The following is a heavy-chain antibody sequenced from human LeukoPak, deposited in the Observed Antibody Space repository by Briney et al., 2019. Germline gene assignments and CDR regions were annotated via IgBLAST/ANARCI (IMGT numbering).Heavy chain of an antibody. CDR1: GYTFTNYA. Sequence: ASVNVSCKASGYTFTNYAIHWVRQAPGQRLEWMGWINAGNGNTKYSQKFQGRVTITSDTSASTASMELSSLRCEDTAIYYCARQHTIGTTGCNFDYWGQGTLVTVSS. CDR3: ARQHTIGTTGCNFDY. D-gene: IGHD1-1*01. CDR2: INAGNGNT. V-gene: IGHV1-3*01. J-gene: IGHJ4*02.